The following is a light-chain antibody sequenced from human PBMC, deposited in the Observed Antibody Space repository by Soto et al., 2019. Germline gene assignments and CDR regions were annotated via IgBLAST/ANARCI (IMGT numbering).Light chain of an antibody. V-gene: IGKV1-5*03. CDR3: QQYNSYSLT. CDR2: KAS. Sequence: DIQMTQSPSPLSGSVGDRVTITCRASQTISSWLAWYQQKPGKAPKLLIYKASTLKSGVPSRFSGSGSGTEFTLTISSLQPDDFATYYCQQYNSYSLTFGQGTKV. CDR1: QTISSW. J-gene: IGKJ1*01.